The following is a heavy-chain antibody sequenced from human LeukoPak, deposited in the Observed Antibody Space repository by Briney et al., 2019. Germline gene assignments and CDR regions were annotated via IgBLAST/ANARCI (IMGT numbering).Heavy chain of an antibody. V-gene: IGHV4-34*01. D-gene: IGHD4-17*01. J-gene: IGHJ4*02. CDR3: ARGSLITDYGDYDQKIDY. Sequence: SETLSLTCAVYGGSFSGYYWSWIRQPPGKGLEWIGEINHSGSTNYNPSLKSRVTISVDTSKNQFSLELSSVTAADTAVYYCARGSLITDYGDYDQKIDYWGQGTLVTVSS. CDR1: GGSFSGYY. CDR2: INHSGST.